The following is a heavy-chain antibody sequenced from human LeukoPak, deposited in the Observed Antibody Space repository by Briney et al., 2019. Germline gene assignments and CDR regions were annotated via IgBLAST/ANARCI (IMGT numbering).Heavy chain of an antibody. Sequence: SETLSLTCAVSGGSISSGGYSWSWIRQPPGKGLEWIGYIYYSGSTYYNPSLKSRVTISVDTSKNQFSLKLSSVTAADTAVYYCARDGGWLQKWARSEWGQGTLVTVSS. V-gene: IGHV4-30-4*07. D-gene: IGHD5-24*01. J-gene: IGHJ4*02. CDR1: GGSISSGGYS. CDR2: IYYSGST. CDR3: ARDGGWLQKWARSE.